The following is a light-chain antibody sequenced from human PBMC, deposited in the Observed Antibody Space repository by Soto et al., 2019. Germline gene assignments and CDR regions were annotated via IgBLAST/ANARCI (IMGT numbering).Light chain of an antibody. CDR3: QQYNSYPYT. V-gene: IGKV1-5*01. CDR1: QSIRSW. J-gene: IGKJ2*01. Sequence: DIQMTQSPSTLAASVGDRVTITCRASQSIRSWLAWYQQKPGKAPKLLIYDASNLESGVPSRFSGSASATEFTLTIISLQPDDFATYYCQQYNSYPYTFGQGTKLEIK. CDR2: DAS.